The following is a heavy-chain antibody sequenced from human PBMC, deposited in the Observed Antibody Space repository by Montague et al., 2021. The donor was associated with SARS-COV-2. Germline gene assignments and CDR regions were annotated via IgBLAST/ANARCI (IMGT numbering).Heavy chain of an antibody. D-gene: IGHD3-9*01. CDR1: SGSVSSDSYY. CDR2: FYYSGST. Sequence: SETLSLTCTVSSGSVSSDSYYWSWIRQPPGKGLEWIGYFYYSGSTNYNPSLKSRVTISVDTSKNQFSLKLTSVTAADTAVYFCARVYYDISAMDVWGQETTVTVSS. J-gene: IGHJ6*02. V-gene: IGHV4-61*01. CDR3: ARVYYDISAMDV.